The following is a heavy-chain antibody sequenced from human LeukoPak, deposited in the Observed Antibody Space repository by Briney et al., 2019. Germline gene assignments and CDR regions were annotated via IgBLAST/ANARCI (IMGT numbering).Heavy chain of an antibody. CDR3: ARGGLPRDYYYYGMDV. Sequence: PSETLSLTCTVPGGSISSYYWSWIRQPPGKGLEWIGYIYYSGSTNYNPSLKSRVTISVDTSKNQFSLKLSSVTAADTAVYYCARGGLPRDYYYYGMDVWGQGTTVTVSS. V-gene: IGHV4-59*01. CDR1: GGSISSYY. CDR2: IYYSGST. J-gene: IGHJ6*02. D-gene: IGHD3-16*01.